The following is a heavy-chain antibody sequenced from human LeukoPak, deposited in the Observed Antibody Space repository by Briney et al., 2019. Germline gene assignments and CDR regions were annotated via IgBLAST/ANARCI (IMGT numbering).Heavy chain of an antibody. V-gene: IGHV3-53*01. Sequence: PGGSLRLSCVASGFTVSSNYMSWVRQAPGKGLGWVSGITGSGGNTYYADSVKGRFTISRDNSKNTLYLQMNSLRAEDTAVYYCAALYGSGSVGYYYYYMDVWGKGTTVTISS. CDR3: AALYGSGSVGYYYYYMDV. CDR2: ITGSGGNT. J-gene: IGHJ6*03. CDR1: GFTVSSNY. D-gene: IGHD3-10*01.